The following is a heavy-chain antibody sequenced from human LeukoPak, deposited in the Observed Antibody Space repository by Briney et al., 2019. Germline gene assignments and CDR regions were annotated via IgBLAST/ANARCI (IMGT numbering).Heavy chain of an antibody. D-gene: IGHD2-2*01. CDR2: ISSSSSYI. Sequence: GGSLRLSCAASGFTFSSYSMNWVRQAPGKGLEWVSSISSSSSYIYYADSVKGRFTISRDNAKSSLYLQMNSLRAEDTAVYYCARAPIVVVPAARYYYYMDVWGKGTTVTASS. V-gene: IGHV3-21*01. J-gene: IGHJ6*03. CDR1: GFTFSSYS. CDR3: ARAPIVVVPAARYYYYMDV.